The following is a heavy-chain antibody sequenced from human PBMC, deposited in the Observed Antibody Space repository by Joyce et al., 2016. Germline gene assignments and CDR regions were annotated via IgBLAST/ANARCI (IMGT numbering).Heavy chain of an antibody. Sequence: QVQLQESGPGLVQPSQTLSPTCGVSGGSISDGGYYWSWIRQRPGQGLEWIGYINYSGNTYYNPSLKSRLTISIDMSKNQFALRLTSVTAADTAVYYCARVPLSSAFDYWGQGILVTVSS. V-gene: IGHV4-31*11. CDR3: ARVPLSSAFDY. CDR1: GGSISDGGYY. J-gene: IGHJ4*02. CDR2: INYSGNT. D-gene: IGHD1-26*01.